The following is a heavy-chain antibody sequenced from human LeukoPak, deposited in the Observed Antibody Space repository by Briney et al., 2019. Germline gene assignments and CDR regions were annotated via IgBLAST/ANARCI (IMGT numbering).Heavy chain of an antibody. J-gene: IGHJ6*03. D-gene: IGHD5-18*01. CDR3: ARSPTGTPLVPYYYYYMDV. CDR2: ISYNGNT. CDR1: GGSISSFS. V-gene: IGHV4-59*01. Sequence: SETLSLTCTVSGGSISSFSWSWIRKPPGKGLEWIGEISYNGNTNYNPSLKSRVTISIDTSKNQLSLRLSSVTAADTAVYHCARSPTGTPLVPYYYYYMDVWGKGTTVTVSS.